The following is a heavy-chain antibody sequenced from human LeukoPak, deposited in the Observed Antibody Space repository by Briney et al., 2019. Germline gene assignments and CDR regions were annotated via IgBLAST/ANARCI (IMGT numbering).Heavy chain of an antibody. V-gene: IGHV3-33*01. Sequence: QPGGSLRLSCAASGFIFSSHGMYWVRQALGKGLEWMAVIWYDGSNKYYADSVKGRFTISRDNSKNTLYLQMNTLRVEDTAVYYCARWGDDKRLDYWGQGTLVTVSS. J-gene: IGHJ4*02. CDR3: ARWGDDKRLDY. CDR1: GFIFSSHG. D-gene: IGHD3-16*01. CDR2: IWYDGSNK.